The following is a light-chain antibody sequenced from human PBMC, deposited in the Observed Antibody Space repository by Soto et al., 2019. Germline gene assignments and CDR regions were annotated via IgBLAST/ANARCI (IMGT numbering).Light chain of an antibody. CDR1: SSNMGAGYD. CDR2: GNS. V-gene: IGLV1-40*01. J-gene: IGLJ1*01. CDR3: KSYDSSLSGYV. Sequence: QCLLTQPPSVSGAPGRRFTISCTGSSSNMGAGYDVHWYQQLPGTAPKVLISGNSNRPSGVPDRFSGSKPGTPASLAITGLQADDEADYYCKSYDSSLSGYVFGTGTKVTVL.